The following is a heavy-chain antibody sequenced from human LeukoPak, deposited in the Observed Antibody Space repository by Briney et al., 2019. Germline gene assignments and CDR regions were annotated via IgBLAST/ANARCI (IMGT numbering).Heavy chain of an antibody. CDR3: AKEKLIAYYYDSSGYFRGYYFDY. V-gene: IGHV3-30*18. D-gene: IGHD3-22*01. J-gene: IGHJ4*02. CDR2: ISYDGSNK. Sequence: PGGSLRLSCAASGFTFSSYGMHWVRQAPGKGLEWVAVISYDGSNKYYADSVKGRFTISRDNSKNTLYLQMNSLRAEDTAAYYCAKEKLIAYYYDSSGYFRGYYFDYWGQGTLVTVSS. CDR1: GFTFSSYG.